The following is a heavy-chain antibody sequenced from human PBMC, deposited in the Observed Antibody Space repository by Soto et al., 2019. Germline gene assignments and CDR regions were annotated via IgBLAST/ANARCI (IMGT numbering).Heavy chain of an antibody. CDR2: INHSGST. CDR3: ARGGHYDFWSGRDRFDP. J-gene: IGHJ5*02. CDR1: GGSFSGYY. V-gene: IGHV4-34*01. Sequence: SETLSLTCAVYGGSFSGYYWSWIRQPPGKGLEWIGEINHSGSTNYNPSLKSRVTISVDTSKNQFSLKLSSVTAADTAVYYCARGGHYDFWSGRDRFDPWGQGTLVTVSS. D-gene: IGHD3-3*01.